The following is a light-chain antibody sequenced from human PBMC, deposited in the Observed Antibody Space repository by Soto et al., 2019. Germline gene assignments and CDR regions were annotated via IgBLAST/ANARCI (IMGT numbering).Light chain of an antibody. CDR2: GAS. Sequence: ELVMTQSPATLSVSPGERATLSCRARQSVSSNLAWYQQKPGQAPRLLIYGASTRATGIPARFSGSGSGTEFTLTISSLQSEDFAVYYCQQYNNWVTFGGGTKVEIK. J-gene: IGKJ4*01. V-gene: IGKV3-15*01. CDR1: QSVSSN. CDR3: QQYNNWVT.